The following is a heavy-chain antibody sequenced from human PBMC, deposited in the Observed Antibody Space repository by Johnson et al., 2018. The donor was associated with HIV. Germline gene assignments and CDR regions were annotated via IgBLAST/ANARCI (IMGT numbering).Heavy chain of an antibody. J-gene: IGHJ3*02. D-gene: IGHD5/OR15-5a*01. CDR1: GFTFSSYD. V-gene: IGHV3-13*01. Sequence: VQLVESGGGVVQPGGSLRLSCAASGFTFSSYDMHWVRQATGKGLEWVSTIGTAGDTYYPDSVRGRFTISRENAKNSLYLQMNSLKTEDTAVYYCTTDSVSRIRPGVAFDIWGQGTMVTVSS. CDR2: IGTAGDT. CDR3: TTDSVSRIRPGVAFDI.